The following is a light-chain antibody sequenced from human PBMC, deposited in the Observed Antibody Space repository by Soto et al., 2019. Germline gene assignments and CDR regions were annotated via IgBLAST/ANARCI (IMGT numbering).Light chain of an antibody. J-gene: IGKJ1*01. CDR2: DAS. CDR3: QQYNSFSRT. Sequence: DIQMTQSPSTLSASVGDRVTIPCRASQSISSWLAWYQQKPGKAPKLLIYDASSLESGVPSRFSGSRSGTEFTLTISSLQPADFATYYCQQYNSFSRTFGQGTKVDI. CDR1: QSISSW. V-gene: IGKV1-5*01.